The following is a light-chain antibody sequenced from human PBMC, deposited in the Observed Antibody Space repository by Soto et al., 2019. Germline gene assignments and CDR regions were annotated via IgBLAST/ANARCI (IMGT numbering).Light chain of an antibody. CDR2: DVS. V-gene: IGLV2-14*01. J-gene: IGLJ2*01. Sequence: QSVLTQPASVSASPGQSITISCTGTSRDVGAYHYVSWFQQHPGKAPQLMIYDVSHRPSGVSDRFSGSKSGNTASLTISGLQTEDEADYYCSSYTTRSTLVFGGGTKVTVL. CDR1: SRDVGAYHY. CDR3: SSYTTRSTLV.